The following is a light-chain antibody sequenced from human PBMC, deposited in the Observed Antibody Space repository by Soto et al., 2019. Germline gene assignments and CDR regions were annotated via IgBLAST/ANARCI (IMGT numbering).Light chain of an antibody. V-gene: IGKV3-20*01. J-gene: IGKJ2*01. CDR1: QSVSRNY. CDR3: QQYDSMYT. Sequence: EIVLTQSPGTLSLSPGERATLSCRASQSVSRNYLAWYQQKPGQAPRLLIYGASSRATGIPDRFSGSGSGTDFTLTISRLEPEDFAVYYCQQYDSMYTFGQGAKVDI. CDR2: GAS.